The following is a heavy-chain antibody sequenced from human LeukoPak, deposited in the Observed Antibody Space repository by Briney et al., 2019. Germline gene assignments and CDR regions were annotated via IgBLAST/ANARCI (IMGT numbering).Heavy chain of an antibody. V-gene: IGHV3-23*01. CDR1: GFTFNNYA. CDR2: TSGSGGST. D-gene: IGHD1-26*01. Sequence: PGGSLRLSCAASGFTFNNYAMSWVRQAPGKGLEWVSSTSGSGGSTYYADSVKGRFTISRDNSKNTLYLQMNSLRAEDTAVYYCVWELDGIDYWGQGTLVTVSS. CDR3: VWELDGIDY. J-gene: IGHJ4*02.